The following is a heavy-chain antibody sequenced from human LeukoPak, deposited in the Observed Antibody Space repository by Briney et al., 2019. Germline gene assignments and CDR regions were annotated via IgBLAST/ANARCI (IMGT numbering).Heavy chain of an antibody. CDR1: GLSFSSHC. CDR3: TTGVGSDYYFDW. D-gene: IGHD1-26*01. Sequence: PGGSLRLSCAASGLSFSSHCMHWVRQTPGKGLMCVSRINSDGSTTNYADSVKGRYTVSRDNAKDTLYLQMNSLRDEDTAVYYCTTGVGSDYYFDWWGQGTLVTVSS. V-gene: IGHV3-74*01. J-gene: IGHJ4*02. CDR2: INSDGSTT.